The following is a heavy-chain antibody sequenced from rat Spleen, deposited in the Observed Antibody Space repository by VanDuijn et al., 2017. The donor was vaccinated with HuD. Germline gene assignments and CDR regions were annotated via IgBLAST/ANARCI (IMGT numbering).Heavy chain of an antibody. CDR1: GFTFSSFP. V-gene: IGHV5-46*01. CDR3: TRGMYTTDYYYYFDY. J-gene: IGHJ2*01. D-gene: IGHD1-6*01. CDR2: ISTSGGST. Sequence: EVQLVESGGGLVQPGRSMKLSCAASGFTFSSFPMAWVRQAPTKGLEWVATISTSGGSTYYRDSVKGRFTISRDNAKSTLYLQMNSLRSEDTATYYCTRGMYTTDYYYYFDYWGQGVMVTVSS.